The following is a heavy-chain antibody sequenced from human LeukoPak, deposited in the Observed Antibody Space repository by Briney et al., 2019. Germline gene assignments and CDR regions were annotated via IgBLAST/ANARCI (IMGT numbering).Heavy chain of an antibody. D-gene: IGHD3-3*01. CDR2: IKGDGIST. CDR3: AKDHYWSIDY. V-gene: IGHV3-74*01. J-gene: IGHJ4*02. Sequence: GGSLRLSCAASGFDFSSNWMHWVRHAPGQGLVWVSRIKGDGISTNYADSVKGRFAISRDIAKNTLYLQMNSLRAEDTGVYYCAKDHYWSIDYWGRGTLVTVSS. CDR1: GFDFSSNW.